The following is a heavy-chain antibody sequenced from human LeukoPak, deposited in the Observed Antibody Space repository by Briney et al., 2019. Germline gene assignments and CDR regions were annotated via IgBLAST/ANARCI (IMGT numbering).Heavy chain of an antibody. V-gene: IGHV1-2*02. Sequence: ASVKVSCKASGYTFTGYYMHWVRQAPGQGVEWMGWINPNSGGTNYAQKFQGRVTMTRDTSISTAYMELSRLRSDDTAVYYCARDGAFLGSVNLYWGQGTLVTVSS. CDR2: INPNSGGT. CDR3: ARDGAFLGSVNLY. D-gene: IGHD2/OR15-2a*01. CDR1: GYTFTGYY. J-gene: IGHJ4*02.